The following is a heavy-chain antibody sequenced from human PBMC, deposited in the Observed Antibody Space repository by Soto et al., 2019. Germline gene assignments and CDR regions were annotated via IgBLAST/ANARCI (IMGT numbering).Heavy chain of an antibody. Sequence: PSVKVSCKASGGTFSSYAISWVRQAPGQGLEWMGGIIPIFGTANYAQKFQGRVTITADESTSTAYMELSSLRSEDTAVYYCARGVVVVVAATYYGMDVWGQGTTVTVSS. CDR1: GGTFSSYA. D-gene: IGHD2-15*01. J-gene: IGHJ6*02. CDR3: ARGVVVVVAATYYGMDV. CDR2: IIPIFGTA. V-gene: IGHV1-69*13.